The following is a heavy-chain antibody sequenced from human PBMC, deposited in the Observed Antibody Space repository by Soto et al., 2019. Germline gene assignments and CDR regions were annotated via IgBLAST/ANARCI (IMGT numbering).Heavy chain of an antibody. D-gene: IGHD5-12*01. Sequence: GGSLILSCAASGFTFSSYFMSWVRQAPGKGLEWVSAISGSGSGTYYADSVKGRFTISRDNSKNTLYVQMNSLRAEDTAVYYCVKGRSGYDFDYWGQGTLVTVSS. CDR1: GFTFSSYF. CDR2: ISGSGSGT. CDR3: VKGRSGYDFDY. V-gene: IGHV3-23*01. J-gene: IGHJ4*02.